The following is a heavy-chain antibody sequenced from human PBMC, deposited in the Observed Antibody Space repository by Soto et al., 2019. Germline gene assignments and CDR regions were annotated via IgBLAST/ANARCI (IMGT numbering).Heavy chain of an antibody. J-gene: IGHJ4*02. CDR3: ARFPYSYGKPYRFDY. CDR1: GYTFANYG. D-gene: IGHD5-18*01. Sequence: GASVKVSCKASGYTFANYGVGWVRQAPGQGLVWMGWISAHTGSANYAQEFQGRVAVTTDTSTRTASMEVRSLRSDDTAVYYSARFPYSYGKPYRFDYLGPGTLVTVSS. CDR2: ISAHTGSA. V-gene: IGHV1-18*04.